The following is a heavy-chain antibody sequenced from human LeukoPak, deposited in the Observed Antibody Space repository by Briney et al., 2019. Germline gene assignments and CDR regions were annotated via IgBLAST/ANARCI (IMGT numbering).Heavy chain of an antibody. CDR3: AKDVRAGVYYYYYYMDV. Sequence: GRSLRLSCAASGFTFSSYAMSWVGQAPGKGLEWGSAISGSGVSTYYAASVKGRVTISRDNSKNTLYLQINSLRAEDTAVYYCAKDVRAGVYYYYYYMDVRGKGTTVTVSS. CDR1: GFTFSSYA. D-gene: IGHD3-10*01. V-gene: IGHV3-23*01. J-gene: IGHJ6*03. CDR2: ISGSGVST.